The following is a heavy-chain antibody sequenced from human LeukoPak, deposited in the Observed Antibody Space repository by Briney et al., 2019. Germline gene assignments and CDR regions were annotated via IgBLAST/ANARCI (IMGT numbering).Heavy chain of an antibody. CDR3: ARDYCLVGATVAFDI. Sequence: PSQTLSLTCTVSGGSISSGSYYRSWIRQPAGKGLEWIGRIYTSGSTNYNPSLKSRVTISVDTSKNQFSLKLSSVTAADTAVYYCARDYCLVGATVAFDIWGQGTMVTVSS. CDR2: IYTSGST. V-gene: IGHV4-61*02. D-gene: IGHD1-26*01. J-gene: IGHJ3*02. CDR1: GGSISSGSYY.